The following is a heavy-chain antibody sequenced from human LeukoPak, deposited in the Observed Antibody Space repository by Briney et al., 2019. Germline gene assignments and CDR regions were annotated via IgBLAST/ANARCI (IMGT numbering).Heavy chain of an antibody. D-gene: IGHD6-13*01. CDR3: ARDPRLGNTWYYIDN. V-gene: IGHV3-33*01. CDR2: IWYDGSKN. J-gene: IGHJ4*02. Sequence: PGRSLRLSCAASGFTFNGYGMHWVRQAPGKGLEWVAVIWYDGSKNYYADSVKGRFTISRDNSKNTLYLQMNSLRAEDTAVYYCARDPRLGNTWYYIDNWGQGTLVTVST. CDR1: GFTFNGYG.